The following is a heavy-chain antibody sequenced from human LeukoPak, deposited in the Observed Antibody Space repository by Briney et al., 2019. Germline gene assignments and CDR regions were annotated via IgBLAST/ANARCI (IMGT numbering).Heavy chain of an antibody. D-gene: IGHD4-11*01. Sequence: ASVKVSCKTSGFTFTNYGISWVRQAPGQGLEWMGWISAYNGDTKYAQKFQGRVTMTTDTSTSTAFMEVRSLRSDDTAVYYCASGADYSNYYFDYWGQGTLVTVSS. CDR1: GFTFTNYG. V-gene: IGHV1-18*01. J-gene: IGHJ4*02. CDR2: ISAYNGDT. CDR3: ASGADYSNYYFDY.